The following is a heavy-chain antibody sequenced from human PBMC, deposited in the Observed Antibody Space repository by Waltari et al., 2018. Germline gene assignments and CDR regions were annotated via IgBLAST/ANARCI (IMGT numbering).Heavy chain of an antibody. CDR1: GLTFFNYE. J-gene: IGHJ4*02. Sequence: EVQLVESGGDLVQPGGSLRLNWETSGLTFFNYELNWVRQAPGRGLEWIAYIDKSGSRTFYSDSVRGRFTISRDDAKNSVYLQMNNLRVDDSALYYCARGIVGATGWGQGTLVTVSS. V-gene: IGHV3-48*03. CDR2: IDKSGSRT. CDR3: ARGIVGATG. D-gene: IGHD1-26*01.